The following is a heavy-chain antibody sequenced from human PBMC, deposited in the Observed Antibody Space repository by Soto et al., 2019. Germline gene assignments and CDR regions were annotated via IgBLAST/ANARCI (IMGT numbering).Heavy chain of an antibody. CDR2: IYYSGST. D-gene: IGHD2-15*01. J-gene: IGHJ4*02. V-gene: IGHV4-39*01. CDR3: ARHATPHIDY. Sequence: QLQLQESGPGLVKPSETLSLTCTVSGGSISSSSYYWGWFRQPPGKGLEWIGSIYYSGSTYYNPSLKSRVTISVDTSKNQYSLKLTSVTAADTAVYYCARHATPHIDYWGQGTLVTVSS. CDR1: GGSISSSSYY.